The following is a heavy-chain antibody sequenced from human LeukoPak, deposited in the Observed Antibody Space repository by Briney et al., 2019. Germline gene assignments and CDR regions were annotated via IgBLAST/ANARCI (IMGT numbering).Heavy chain of an antibody. CDR2: INPNSGGT. D-gene: IGHD2-2*01. CDR1: GYTFTGYY. CDR3: ARGDPQPNHYGMDV. Sequence: ASVKVSCKASGYTFTGYYMHWVRQAPGQGLEWMGWINPNSGGTNYAQKFRGWVTMTRDTSISTAYMELSRLRSDDTAVYYCARGDPQPNHYGMDVWGQGTTVTVSS. V-gene: IGHV1-2*04. J-gene: IGHJ6*02.